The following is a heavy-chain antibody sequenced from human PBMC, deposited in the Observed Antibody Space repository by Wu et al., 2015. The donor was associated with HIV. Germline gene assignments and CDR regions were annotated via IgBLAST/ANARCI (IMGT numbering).Heavy chain of an antibody. V-gene: IGHV1-2*02. D-gene: IGHD3-22*01. CDR2: INPNSGAT. CDR3: ARPQYSGNYDLHY. J-gene: IGHJ4*02. CDR1: GYTFTGYY. Sequence: QVQLVQSGAEVKKPGASVKVSCKASGYTFTGYYMHWLRQAPGQGPEWMGWINPNSGATNYAQKFQGRVTMTRDTSIGTAYVGLSRLTSDDTAVYFCARPQYSGNYDLHYWGQGTLVTVSS.